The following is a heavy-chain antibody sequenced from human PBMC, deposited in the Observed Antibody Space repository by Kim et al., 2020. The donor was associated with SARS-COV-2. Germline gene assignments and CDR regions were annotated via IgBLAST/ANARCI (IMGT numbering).Heavy chain of an antibody. CDR2: IYYSGST. J-gene: IGHJ5*02. CDR1: GGPISSSSYY. V-gene: IGHV4-39*01. Sequence: SETLSLTCTVSGGPISSSSYYWGWIRQPPGKGLEWIGSIYYSGSTYYNPSLKSRVTISVDTSKNQFSLKLSSVTAADTAVYYCARHPTITMVRGVINWFDPWGQGTLVTVSS. CDR3: ARHPTITMVRGVINWFDP. D-gene: IGHD3-10*01.